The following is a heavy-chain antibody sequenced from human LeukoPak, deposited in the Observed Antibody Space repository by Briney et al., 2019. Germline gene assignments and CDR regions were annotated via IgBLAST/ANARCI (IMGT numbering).Heavy chain of an antibody. CDR1: GGSISSYY. D-gene: IGHD4-11*01. CDR2: IYYSGST. J-gene: IGHJ4*02. V-gene: IGHV4-59*08. Sequence: SETLSLTCTVSGGSISSYYWSWIRQPPGKGLEWIGYIYYSGSTNCNPSLKSRVTISVDTSKNQFSLKLSSVTAADTAVYYCARLPDYPYYFDYWGQGTLVTVSS. CDR3: ARLPDYPYYFDY.